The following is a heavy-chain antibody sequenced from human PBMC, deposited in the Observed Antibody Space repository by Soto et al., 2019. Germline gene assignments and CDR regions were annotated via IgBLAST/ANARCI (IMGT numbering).Heavy chain of an antibody. CDR2: ISGSDGST. D-gene: IGHD2-21*02. V-gene: IGHV3-23*01. J-gene: IGHJ3*02. CDR1: GFTFSSYA. CDR3: AKDAKSVVVTVIDAFDI. Sequence: GWSLRLSCAASGFTFSSYAMSWVRQAPGKGLEWVSAISGSDGSTYYAESVKGRFTISRDNSKNTVYLQMNSLRAEDTAVYYCAKDAKSVVVTVIDAFDIWGQGTMVTVSS.